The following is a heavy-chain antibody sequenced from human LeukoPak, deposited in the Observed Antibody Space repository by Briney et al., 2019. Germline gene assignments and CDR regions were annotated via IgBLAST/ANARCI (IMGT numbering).Heavy chain of an antibody. J-gene: IGHJ6*02. Sequence: GGSLRLSCAASGLSIRDNSMHWVRQPPGKGLEWVSLISWDESTTYYSDSVKGRFTFSRDSSKNSLYLQMNSLRTEDTALYYCARGPNRWWVVSRNWGMDVWGQGTTVTVSS. CDR2: ISWDESTT. CDR1: GLSIRDNS. V-gene: IGHV3-43*01. D-gene: IGHD2-15*01. CDR3: ARGPNRWWVVSRNWGMDV.